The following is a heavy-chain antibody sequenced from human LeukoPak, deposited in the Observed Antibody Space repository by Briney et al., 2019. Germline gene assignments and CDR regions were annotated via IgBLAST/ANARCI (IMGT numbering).Heavy chain of an antibody. CDR3: ARDREGYYYYMDV. J-gene: IGHJ6*03. V-gene: IGHV4-59*11. CDR2: IYYSGST. CDR1: GGSISSHY. Sequence: SETLSLTCTVSGGSISSHYWSWIRQPPGKGLEWIGYIYYSGSTNYNPSLKSRVTISVDTSKNQFSLKLSSVTAADTAVYYCARDREGYYYYMDVWDKGTTVTVSS.